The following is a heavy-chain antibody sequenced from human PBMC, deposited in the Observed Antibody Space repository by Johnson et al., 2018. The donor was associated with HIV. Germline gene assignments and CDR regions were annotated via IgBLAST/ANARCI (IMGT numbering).Heavy chain of an antibody. Sequence: VQLVESGGNLVKPGGSLRLSCAASGFTFSYAWMSWVRQAPGKGLEWVANIKQDGSEKYYVDSVKGRFTISRDNAKNSLYLQMNSLRAEDTAVYYCARDGVVVVPGGWGAFDIWGQGTMVTVSS. V-gene: IGHV3-7*01. CDR3: ARDGVVVVPGGWGAFDI. J-gene: IGHJ3*02. CDR2: IKQDGSEK. CDR1: GFTFSYAW. D-gene: IGHD2-15*01.